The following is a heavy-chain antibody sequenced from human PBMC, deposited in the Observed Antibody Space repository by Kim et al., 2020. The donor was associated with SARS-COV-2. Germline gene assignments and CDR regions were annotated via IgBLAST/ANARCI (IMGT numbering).Heavy chain of an antibody. Sequence: SVKVSCKASGGTFSSYAISWVRQAPGQGLEWMGGIIPIFGTANYAQKFQGRVTITADESTSTAYMELSSLRSEDTAVYYCARGYGRYYYGSGSYHPLGYWGQGTLVTVSS. CDR1: GGTFSSYA. J-gene: IGHJ4*02. V-gene: IGHV1-69*13. CDR2: IIPIFGTA. CDR3: ARGYGRYYYGSGSYHPLGY. D-gene: IGHD3-10*01.